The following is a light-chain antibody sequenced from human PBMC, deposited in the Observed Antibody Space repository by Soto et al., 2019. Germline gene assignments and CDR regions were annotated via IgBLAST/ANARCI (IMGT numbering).Light chain of an antibody. CDR3: QQYTTYSVT. CDR2: RAY. CDR1: QSVSDW. V-gene: IGKV1-5*03. J-gene: IGKJ1*01. Sequence: DIQMTQSPSTLSASVGDRVTITCRASQSVSDWLAWYQQKPGKDPNLLIYRAYHLESGVPSRFSGSGYGTEFFLTISSLQPDDFATYYCQQYTTYSVTFGQGTKVEIK.